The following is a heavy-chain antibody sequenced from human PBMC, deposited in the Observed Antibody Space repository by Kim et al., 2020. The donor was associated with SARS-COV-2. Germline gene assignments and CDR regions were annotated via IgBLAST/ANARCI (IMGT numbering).Heavy chain of an antibody. J-gene: IGHJ1*01. CDR2: IYYSGST. V-gene: IGHV4-31*03. CDR1: GGSISSGGYY. Sequence: SETLSLTCTVSGGSISSGGYYWSWIRQHPGKGLEWIGYIYYSGSTYYNPSLKSRVTISVDTSKNQFSLKLSSVTAADTAVYYCARSQTQQLADAEYFQHWGQGTLVTVSS. CDR3: ARSQTQQLADAEYFQH. D-gene: IGHD6-13*01.